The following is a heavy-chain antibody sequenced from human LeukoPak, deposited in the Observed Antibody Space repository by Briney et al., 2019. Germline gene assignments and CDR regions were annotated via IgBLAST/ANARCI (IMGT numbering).Heavy chain of an antibody. D-gene: IGHD2-21*02. V-gene: IGHV3-30*18. CDR1: GFTFSGSV. CDR3: AKAYCGGDCYSYYFDY. Sequence: GGSLRLSCAASGFTFSGSVMHWVRQAPGKGLEWVAVISYDGSNKYYADSVKGRFTISRDNSKNTLYLQMNSLRAEDTAVYYCAKAYCGGDCYSYYFDYWGQGTLVTVSS. J-gene: IGHJ4*02. CDR2: ISYDGSNK.